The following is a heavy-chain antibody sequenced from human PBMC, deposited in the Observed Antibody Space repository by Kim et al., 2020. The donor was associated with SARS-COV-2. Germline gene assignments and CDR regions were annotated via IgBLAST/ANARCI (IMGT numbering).Heavy chain of an antibody. J-gene: IGHJ6*03. CDR3: AREPIQLWLRHYYHYYMDV. V-gene: IGHV6-1*01. Sequence: LGRTYYRSKWYNDYAVSVKSRITINPDTSKNQFSLQLNSVTPEDTAVYYCAREPIQLWLRHYYHYYMDVWGKGTTVTVSS. CDR2: TYYRSKWYN. D-gene: IGHD5-18*01.